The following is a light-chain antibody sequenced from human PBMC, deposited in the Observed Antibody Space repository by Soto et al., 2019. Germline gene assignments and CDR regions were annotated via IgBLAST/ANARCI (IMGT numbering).Light chain of an antibody. CDR1: HSVASTY. J-gene: IGKJ2*01. Sequence: EIVLTQSPGTLSLSPGEGATLSCRASHSVASTYLAWYQQKPGLAPRLIIYGASNRASGTPDRFSGGRSGTDFTLTISRLEPEDFAVYYCQQYGSSSFTFGQGTKLEIK. CDR3: QQYGSSSFT. CDR2: GAS. V-gene: IGKV3-20*01.